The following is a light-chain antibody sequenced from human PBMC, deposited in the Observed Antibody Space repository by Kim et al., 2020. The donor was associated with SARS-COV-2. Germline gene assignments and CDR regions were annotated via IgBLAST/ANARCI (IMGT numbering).Light chain of an antibody. CDR1: SLRSYY. Sequence: SSELTQDPAVSVALGQTVRITCQGDSLRSYYASWYQQKPGQAPVLVIYGKNNRTSGIPDRFSGSISGNTASLTITGAPAEDEADYYFYSRDSSSHHLVFG. CDR2: GKN. V-gene: IGLV3-19*01. CDR3: YSRDSSSHHLV. J-gene: IGLJ2*01.